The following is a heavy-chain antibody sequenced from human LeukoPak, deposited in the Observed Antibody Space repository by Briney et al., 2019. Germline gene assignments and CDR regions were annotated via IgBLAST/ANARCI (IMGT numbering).Heavy chain of an antibody. CDR3: ATQRGRIRRFDY. Sequence: PSETLSLTCAVYGGSFCGYYWSWIRQPPGKGLEWIGEINHSGSTNYNPSLKSRVTISVDTSKNQFSLKLSSVTAADTAVYYCATQRGRIRRFDYWGQGTLVTVSS. V-gene: IGHV4-34*01. CDR1: GGSFCGYY. CDR2: INHSGST. J-gene: IGHJ4*02.